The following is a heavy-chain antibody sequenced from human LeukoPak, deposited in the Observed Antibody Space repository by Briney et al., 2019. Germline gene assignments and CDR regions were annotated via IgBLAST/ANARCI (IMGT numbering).Heavy chain of an antibody. D-gene: IGHD1-26*01. J-gene: IGHJ5*02. V-gene: IGHV4-34*01. CDR1: GGSFSGYY. Sequence: SETLSLTCAVYGGSFSGYYWSLIRQPPGKGLEWIGEINHSGSTNYNPSLKSRVTISVDTSKNQFSLKLSSVTAADTAVYYCARGRIVGAPRSRFDPWGQGTLVTVSS. CDR2: INHSGST. CDR3: ARGRIVGAPRSRFDP.